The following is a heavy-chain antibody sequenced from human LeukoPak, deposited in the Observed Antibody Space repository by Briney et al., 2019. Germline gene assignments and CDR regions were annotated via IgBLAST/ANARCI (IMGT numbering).Heavy chain of an antibody. CDR3: AREARTEGMDV. D-gene: IGHD2-2*01. Sequence: ASVKVSCKVSVGTFSSYAISWVRQPPGQGLEGVGRIILILGIANYAQKFQGRVTITANKSTSTAYMELSSLRSEVTAVYYCAREARTEGMDVWGQGTTVTVSS. V-gene: IGHV1-69*04. CDR2: IILILGIA. CDR1: VGTFSSYA. J-gene: IGHJ6*02.